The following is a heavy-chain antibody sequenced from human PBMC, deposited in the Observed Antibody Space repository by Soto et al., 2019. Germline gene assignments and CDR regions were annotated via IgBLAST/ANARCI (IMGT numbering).Heavy chain of an antibody. V-gene: IGHV4-59*01. CDR1: GVSINNYY. J-gene: IGHJ4*02. CDR3: EKVVSGGHLDY. CDR2: IYYTGST. D-gene: IGHD6-25*01. Sequence: SETLSLTCTVSGVSINNYYWTWIRQPPGKRLEWIGAIYYTGSTTYNPSLRSRVTFSVDTSKNQFSLSLTSVTAADTAVYFCEKVVSGGHLDYWGQGTLVTVSS.